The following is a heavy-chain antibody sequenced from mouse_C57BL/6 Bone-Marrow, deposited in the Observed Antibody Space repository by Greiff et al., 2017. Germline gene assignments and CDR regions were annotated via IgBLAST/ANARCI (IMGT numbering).Heavy chain of an antibody. Sequence: EVKLVESGGGLVKPGGSLKLSCAASGFTFSSYAMSWVRQTPEKRLEWVATISDGGSYTYYPANVKGRFIISRANAKNNLYLQMGHLRSESTAMYYCARATGTDYWGQGTTLTVSS. D-gene: IGHD4-1*01. CDR1: GFTFSSYA. J-gene: IGHJ2*01. CDR3: ARATGTDY. V-gene: IGHV5-4*03. CDR2: ISDGGSYT.